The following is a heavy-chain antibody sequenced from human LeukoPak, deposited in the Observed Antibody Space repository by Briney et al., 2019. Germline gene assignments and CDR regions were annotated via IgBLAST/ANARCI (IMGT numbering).Heavy chain of an antibody. CDR3: ARGRTVDIVATTLIGHYYYMDV. D-gene: IGHD5-12*01. Sequence: SETLSLTCTVSGGSINSSSYYWSWLRQPPGKGLEWIGEINHSESTNYNPSLKSRVTISVDTSKNQFSLKLSSVTAADTAVYYCARGRTVDIVATTLIGHYYYMDVWGKGTTVTVSS. CDR2: INHSEST. V-gene: IGHV4-39*07. J-gene: IGHJ6*03. CDR1: GGSINSSSYY.